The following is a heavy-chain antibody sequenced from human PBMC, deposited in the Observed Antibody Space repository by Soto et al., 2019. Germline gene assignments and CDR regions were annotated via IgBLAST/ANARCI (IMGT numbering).Heavy chain of an antibody. V-gene: IGHV1-69*08. Sequence: QVQLVQSGAAVKKPGSSVKVSCKASGGTFSSYTISWVRQAPGQGLEWMGRIIPILGIANYAQKFQGRVTITADKSTSTAYMELSSLRSEDTAVYYCARDLGSPYCSGGSCYGYWGQGTLVTVSS. D-gene: IGHD2-15*01. J-gene: IGHJ4*02. CDR1: GGTFSSYT. CDR3: ARDLGSPYCSGGSCYGY. CDR2: IIPILGIA.